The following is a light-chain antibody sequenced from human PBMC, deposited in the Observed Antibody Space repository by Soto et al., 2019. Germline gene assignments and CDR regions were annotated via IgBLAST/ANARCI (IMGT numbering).Light chain of an antibody. CDR3: QQYNNWPRT. CDR2: GAS. V-gene: IGKV3-15*01. CDR1: QNVSNN. J-gene: IGKJ1*01. Sequence: EIVMTQSQATLSVSPGERATLSFRASQNVSNNLAWYQQKPGQAPRLLIYGASTRATGIPARFSGSGSGTEFTLTISSLQSEDFAVYYCQQYNNWPRTFGQGTMVDVK.